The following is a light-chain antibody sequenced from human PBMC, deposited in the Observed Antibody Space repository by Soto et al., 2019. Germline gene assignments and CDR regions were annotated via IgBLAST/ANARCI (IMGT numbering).Light chain of an antibody. CDR3: QQRSNWPT. CDR2: DAS. CDR1: QSVSSY. V-gene: IGKV3-11*01. Sequence: IVLTQSPVTLSLSPGERATLSCRASQSVSSYLAWYQQKPGQAPRLLIYDASNRATGIPARFSGSGSGTDFTLTISSLEPEDFAVYYCQQRSNWPTFGQGTKVDIK. J-gene: IGKJ1*01.